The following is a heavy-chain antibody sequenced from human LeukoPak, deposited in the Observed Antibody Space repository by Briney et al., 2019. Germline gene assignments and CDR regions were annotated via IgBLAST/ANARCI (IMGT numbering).Heavy chain of an antibody. V-gene: IGHV4-4*07. J-gene: IGHJ3*02. CDR3: ARYDFWSGYGAFDI. CDR1: GGSISSYY. D-gene: IGHD3-3*01. CDR2: IYTSGST. Sequence: PSETLSLTCTVSGGSISSYYWSWIRQPAGKGLEWIGRIYTSGSTNYNPSLKSRVTMSVDTSKNQFSLKLSSVTAADTAVYYCARYDFWSGYGAFDIWGQGTMVTVSS.